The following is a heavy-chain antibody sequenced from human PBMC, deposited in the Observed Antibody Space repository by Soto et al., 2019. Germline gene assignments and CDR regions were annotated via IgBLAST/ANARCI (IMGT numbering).Heavy chain of an antibody. V-gene: IGHV1-46*01. D-gene: IGHD3-16*01. CDR3: AIDMTKNWFDP. Sequence: VQVSCKASGYTFPSYYMHWVRQAPGQGLDWMGIINPSGGSTIYAQKFQGRVTMTRDTSTSTVYMELSSLRSEDTAVYYCAIDMTKNWFDPWGQGTLVTVSS. CDR2: INPSGGST. J-gene: IGHJ5*02. CDR1: GYTFPSYY.